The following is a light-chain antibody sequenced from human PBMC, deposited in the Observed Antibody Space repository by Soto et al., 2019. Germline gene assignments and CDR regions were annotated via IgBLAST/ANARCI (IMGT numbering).Light chain of an antibody. Sequence: DIQMTQSPSTLSASVGDRITITCRASQSISTWLAWYQQKQGKAPKLLIYKASTLKSGVPSRFSGSGSGTDFTLTIDSLRPEDFASYYCQQSYSSSPITFGPGTRLQIK. CDR1: QSISTW. CDR2: KAS. CDR3: QQSYSSSPIT. V-gene: IGKV1-5*03. J-gene: IGKJ5*01.